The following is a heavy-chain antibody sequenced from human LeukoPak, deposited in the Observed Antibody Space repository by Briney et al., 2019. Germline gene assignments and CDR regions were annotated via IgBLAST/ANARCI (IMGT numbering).Heavy chain of an antibody. V-gene: IGHV3-7*01. D-gene: IGHD2-2*01. Sequence: GGSLRLSCATSGFTFSRYWMNWVRQAPGRGLEWVANIKPDGSETYYVDSVKGRFTISRDNAKGSLYLQMNTLRVEDTAIYYCLASADVGWGQGTLVTVSS. CDR3: LASADVG. J-gene: IGHJ4*02. CDR2: IKPDGSET. CDR1: GFTFSRYW.